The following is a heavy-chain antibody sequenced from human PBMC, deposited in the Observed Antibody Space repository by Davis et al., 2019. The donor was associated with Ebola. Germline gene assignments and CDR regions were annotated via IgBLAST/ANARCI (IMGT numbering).Heavy chain of an antibody. V-gene: IGHV4-4*07. J-gene: IGHJ6*02. CDR2: IYTSGST. Sequence: PSETLSLTCTVSGGSISSYYWSWIRQPAGKGLEWIGRIYTSGSTNYNPSLKSRVTMSVDTSKNQFSLKLSSVTAADTAVYYCARASGSNSNRYYYYYGMDVWGQGTTVTVSS. CDR3: ARASGSNSNRYYYYYGMDV. D-gene: IGHD3-10*01. CDR1: GGSISSYY.